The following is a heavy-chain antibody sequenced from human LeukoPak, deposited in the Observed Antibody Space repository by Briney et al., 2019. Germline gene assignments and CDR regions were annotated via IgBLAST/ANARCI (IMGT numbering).Heavy chain of an antibody. Sequence: GRSLRLSCAASGFTFSSYGMHWVRQAPGKGLEWVAVIWYDGSNKYYADSVKGRFTISRDNSKNTLYLQMNSLRAEDTAVYYCARADIVVVTATRNYYYYGMDVWGQGTTVTVSS. J-gene: IGHJ6*02. CDR3: ARADIVVVTATRNYYYYGMDV. CDR2: IWYDGSNK. CDR1: GFTFSSYG. V-gene: IGHV3-33*01. D-gene: IGHD2-21*02.